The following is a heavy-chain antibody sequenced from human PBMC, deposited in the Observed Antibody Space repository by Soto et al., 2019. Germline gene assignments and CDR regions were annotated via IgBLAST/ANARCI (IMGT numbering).Heavy chain of an antibody. CDR3: AGHGGQWLNWFDP. J-gene: IGHJ5*02. Sequence: EVQLVESGGGLVQPGGSLRLSCAASGFTFSNYDMNWVRQAPGKGLEWVSYISSSSSTIYYADSVKGRFTISRDNAKNSLYLQMNSLRAEDTAVYYCAGHGGQWLNWFDPWGQGILVTVSS. CDR2: ISSSSSTI. D-gene: IGHD6-19*01. CDR1: GFTFSNYD. V-gene: IGHV3-48*01.